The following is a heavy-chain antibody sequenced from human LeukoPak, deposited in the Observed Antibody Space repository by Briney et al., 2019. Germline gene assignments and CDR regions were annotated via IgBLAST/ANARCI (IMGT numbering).Heavy chain of an antibody. CDR2: VYPGDSDT. CDR1: GYSFSSYW. D-gene: IGHD4-11*01. CDR3: ARVGATVTIDYYYYGLDV. Sequence: GESLKISCKGSGYSFSSYWIGWVRPMPGQGLGWMGIVYPGDSDTRYSPSFQGQVTISADKSISSAYLQWSSLKASGTAMYYCARVGATVTIDYYYYGLDVWGQGTTVTVSS. V-gene: IGHV5-51*01. J-gene: IGHJ6*02.